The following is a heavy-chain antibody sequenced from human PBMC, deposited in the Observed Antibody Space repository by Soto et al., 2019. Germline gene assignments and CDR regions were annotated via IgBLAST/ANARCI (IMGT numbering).Heavy chain of an antibody. CDR3: VRGGHGSGSYLGSS. J-gene: IGHJ5*01. V-gene: IGHV3-7*03. CDR1: GFTFTTYW. D-gene: IGHD3-10*01. Sequence: EEQLVESGGGLAQPGGSLRLSCVASGFTFTTYWMSWVRQAPGKGLEWVANIRQDGGAQYYVDSVKGRFTISRDNAKNSVCLQMDSLRGEDTAVYYCVRGGHGSGSYLGSSWGHGILVTVSS. CDR2: IRQDGGAQ.